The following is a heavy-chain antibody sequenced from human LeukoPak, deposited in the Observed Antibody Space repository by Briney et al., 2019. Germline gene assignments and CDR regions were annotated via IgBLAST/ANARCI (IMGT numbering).Heavy chain of an antibody. V-gene: IGHV4-4*07. CDR3: ARGEAVAGIYYFFDY. J-gene: IGHJ4*02. CDR2: IYSSGST. Sequence: SETLSLTCTVSGGSISSYYWTWIRQPAGKGLEWIGRIYSSGSTSYNPSLKGRVTMSVDTSKNQFSLQLTSVTAADTAIYYCARGEAVAGIYYFFDYWGQGTLVTVSS. CDR1: GGSISSYY. D-gene: IGHD6-19*01.